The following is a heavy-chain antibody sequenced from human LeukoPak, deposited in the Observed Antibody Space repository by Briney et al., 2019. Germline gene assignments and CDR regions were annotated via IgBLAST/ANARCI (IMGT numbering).Heavy chain of an antibody. V-gene: IGHV4-59*01. Sequence: PSETLSLTCTVSGGSISSYYWNWIRQPPGKGLEWIGYIYYSGTTNYNPSLKSRVSMSVDTSKNQFSLKLSSVTAADTAVYYCARGMYSSSWYGRFDPWGQGTLVTVSS. CDR3: ARGMYSSSWYGRFDP. CDR2: IYYSGTT. D-gene: IGHD6-13*01. J-gene: IGHJ5*02. CDR1: GGSISSYY.